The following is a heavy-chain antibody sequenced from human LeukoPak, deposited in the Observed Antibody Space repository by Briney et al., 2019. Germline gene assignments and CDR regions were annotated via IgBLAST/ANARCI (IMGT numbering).Heavy chain of an antibody. V-gene: IGHV1-69*06. CDR3: ARGGAVTITAAGTGGAFDI. CDR2: IIPIFGTA. J-gene: IGHJ3*02. D-gene: IGHD6-13*01. CDR1: GGTFSSYG. Sequence: GASVKVSCKASGGTFSSYGISWVRQAPGQGLEWMGGIIPIFGTANYAQKFQGRVTITADKSTSTAYMELSSLRSEDTAVYYCARGGAVTITAAGTGGAFDIWGQGTMVTVSS.